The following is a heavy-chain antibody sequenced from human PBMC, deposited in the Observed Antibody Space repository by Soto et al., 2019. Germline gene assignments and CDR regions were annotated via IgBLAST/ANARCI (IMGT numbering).Heavy chain of an antibody. CDR1: GGSISSSSYD. CDR3: ARMWSGYNSH. V-gene: IGHV4-39*07. CDR2: IYYSGST. Sequence: SETLSLTCTVSGGSISSSSYDGGWIRQPPGKGLEWIGSIYYSGSTYYNPSLKSRVTISVDRSKNQFSLKLNSVTAADTGVYNCARMWSGYNSHWGQGTQVTVSS. J-gene: IGHJ4*02. D-gene: IGHD6-25*01.